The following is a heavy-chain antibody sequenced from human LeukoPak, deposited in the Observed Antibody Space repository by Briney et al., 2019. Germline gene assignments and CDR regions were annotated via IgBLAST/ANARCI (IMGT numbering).Heavy chain of an antibody. J-gene: IGHJ6*02. CDR1: GGSISSYY. V-gene: IGHV4-59*01. Sequence: PSETLSLTCTVSGGSISSYYWSWIRQPPGKGLEWIGYIYYSGSTNYNPSLKSRVTISVDTSKNQFPLKLSSVTAADTAVYYCARVRQYYYYYGMDVWGQGTTVTVSS. CDR3: ARVRQYYYYYGMDV. CDR2: IYYSGST.